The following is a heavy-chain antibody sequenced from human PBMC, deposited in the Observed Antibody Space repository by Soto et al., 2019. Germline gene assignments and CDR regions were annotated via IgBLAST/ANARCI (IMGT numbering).Heavy chain of an antibody. D-gene: IGHD6-6*01. CDR1: GGSISSSSYY. CDR2: IYYSGST. Sequence: SETLSLTCTVSGGSISSSSYYWGWIRQPPGKGLEWIGSIYYSGSTYYNPSLKSRVTISVDTSKNQFSLKLSSVTAADTAVYYCARHPRKGGSSYVFYFDYWGQGTLVTVSS. V-gene: IGHV4-39*01. CDR3: ARHPRKGGSSYVFYFDY. J-gene: IGHJ4*02.